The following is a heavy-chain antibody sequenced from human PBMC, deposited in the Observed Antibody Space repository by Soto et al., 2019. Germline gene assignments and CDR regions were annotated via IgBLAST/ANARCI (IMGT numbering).Heavy chain of an antibody. J-gene: IGHJ6*04. CDR2: ISYDGSNK. CDR1: GFTFSSYG. V-gene: IGHV3-30*18. Sequence: QVQLVESGGGVVQPGRSLRLSCAASGFTFSSYGMHWVRQAPGKGLEWVAVISYDGSNKYYADSVKGRFTISRDNSKNTLYLQMNSLRAEDTAVYYCAKDATGGMDVWGKGPTVTVSS. CDR3: AKDATGGMDV.